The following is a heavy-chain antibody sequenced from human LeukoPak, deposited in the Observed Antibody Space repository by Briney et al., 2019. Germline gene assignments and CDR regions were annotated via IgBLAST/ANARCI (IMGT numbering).Heavy chain of an antibody. Sequence: GGSLRLSCAASGFTFSSYGMHWVRQAPGKGLEWVAFIRYDGSNKYYADSVKGRFTISRDNSKNTLYLQMNSLRAEDTAVYYCAKCYQVAHYYFDYWGQGTLVTVSS. CDR2: IRYDGSNK. D-gene: IGHD2-15*01. V-gene: IGHV3-30*02. J-gene: IGHJ4*02. CDR3: AKCYQVAHYYFDY. CDR1: GFTFSSYG.